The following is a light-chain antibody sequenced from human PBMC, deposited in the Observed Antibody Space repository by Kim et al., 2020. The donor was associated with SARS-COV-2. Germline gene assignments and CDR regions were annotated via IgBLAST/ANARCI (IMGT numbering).Light chain of an antibody. J-gene: IGKJ1*01. Sequence: DIQMTQSPSTLSASEGDRVTITCRASQSISTWLAWYQQKPGKAPKLLIYKASSLESGVPSRFSDSGSGTDFTLTVSSLQPDDFATYYCQQYNSYPWTFGQGTKVDIK. CDR2: KAS. CDR1: QSISTW. CDR3: QQYNSYPWT. V-gene: IGKV1-5*03.